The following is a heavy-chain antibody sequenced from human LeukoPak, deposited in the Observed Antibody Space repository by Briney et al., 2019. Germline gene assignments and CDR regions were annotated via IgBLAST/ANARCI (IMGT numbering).Heavy chain of an antibody. Sequence: GGSLRLSCAASGFTFSSYGMHWVRQAPGKGLEWVAVIWYDGSNKYYADSVKGRFTISRDNSKNTLYLQMNSLRAEDTAVYYCARGGPYYGDRYFDYWGQGTLVTVSS. CDR2: IWYDGSNK. D-gene: IGHD4-17*01. CDR3: ARGGPYYGDRYFDY. V-gene: IGHV3-33*01. J-gene: IGHJ4*02. CDR1: GFTFSSYG.